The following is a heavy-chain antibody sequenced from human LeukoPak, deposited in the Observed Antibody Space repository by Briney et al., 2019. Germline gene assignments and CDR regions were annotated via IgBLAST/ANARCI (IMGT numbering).Heavy chain of an antibody. CDR3: AKGRGYCSSTSCSHFDY. J-gene: IGHJ4*02. CDR2: ISWNSGSI. V-gene: IGHV3-9*01. Sequence: GRSLRLSCAASGFTFDDYAMHWVRQAPGKGLEWVSGISWNSGSIGYADSVKGRFTISRDNAKNSLYLQMNSLRAEDTALYYSAKGRGYCSSTSCSHFDYWGQGTLVTVSS. CDR1: GFTFDDYA. D-gene: IGHD2-2*01.